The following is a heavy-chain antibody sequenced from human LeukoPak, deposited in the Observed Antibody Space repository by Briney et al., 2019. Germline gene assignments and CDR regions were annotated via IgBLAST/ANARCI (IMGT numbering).Heavy chain of an antibody. CDR2: TYYRSKWFN. CDR3: ARHGYVGVWFGDPWEY. V-gene: IGHV6-1*01. J-gene: IGHJ4*02. CDR1: GDSVSSNSAA. D-gene: IGHD3-10*01. Sequence: SQTLSLTCAISGDSVSSNSAAWSWIRQSPSRGLEWLGRTYYRSKWFNDYALSVKRRMTINPDTSKNQFSLQLNSVTPEDTAVYYCARHGYVGVWFGDPWEYWGQGTLVTVSS.